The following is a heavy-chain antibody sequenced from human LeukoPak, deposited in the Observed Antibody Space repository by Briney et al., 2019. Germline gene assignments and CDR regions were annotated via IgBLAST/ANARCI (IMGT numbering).Heavy chain of an antibody. J-gene: IGHJ4*02. V-gene: IGHV1-69*05. CDR3: AREAVEMATGPLDY. CDR2: IIPIFGTA. CDR1: GGTFSSYA. Sequence: SLKVSCKASGGTFSSYAISWGRQAPGQGLGWMGGIIPIFGTANYAQKFQGRVTINTDKSTSTAYMELSSLRSEDTAVYYCAREAVEMATGPLDYWGQGTLVTVSS. D-gene: IGHD5-24*01.